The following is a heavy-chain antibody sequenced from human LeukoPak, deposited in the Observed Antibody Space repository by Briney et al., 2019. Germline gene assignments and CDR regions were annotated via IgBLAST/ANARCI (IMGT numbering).Heavy chain of an antibody. V-gene: IGHV1-18*01. Sequence: GASVKVSFTASGYIYTSYGINWGRQAPGQGVEWMGGISAYNGNTKYAQKLQGRVNMTTDQSTSTAHMEPTSLRTDDTAVYYCTRGPEWFGVNVDYWGQGTLVTVSS. CDR3: TRGPEWFGVNVDY. CDR1: GYIYTSYG. J-gene: IGHJ4*02. D-gene: IGHD3-10*01. CDR2: ISAYNGNT.